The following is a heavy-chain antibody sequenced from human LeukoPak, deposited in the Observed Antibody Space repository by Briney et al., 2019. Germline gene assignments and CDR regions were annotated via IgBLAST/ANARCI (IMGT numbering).Heavy chain of an antibody. CDR3: ARTIKWYCSSTSCYGGFNWFDP. Sequence: ASVKVSCKASGYTFTGYYMHWVRQAPGQGLEWMGWMNPNSSNTGYAQKFQGRVTMTRNTSISTAYMELSSLRSEDTAVYYCARTIKWYCSSTSCYGGFNWFDPWGQGTLVTVSS. V-gene: IGHV1-8*02. J-gene: IGHJ5*02. CDR2: MNPNSSNT. CDR1: GYTFTGYY. D-gene: IGHD2-2*01.